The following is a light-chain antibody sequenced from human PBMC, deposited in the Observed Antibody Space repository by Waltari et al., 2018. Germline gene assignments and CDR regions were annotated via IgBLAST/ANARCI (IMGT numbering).Light chain of an antibody. CDR2: QNT. CDR3: QAWDSTYARV. Sequence: SYELTQPTSVSVAPGQTASITCSGDTLGAKSACWYQQKPGQSTVLVIHQNTKRPSGIPERFSGSNSGNTATLTISGTQTIDEADYHCQAWDSTYARVFGGGTKLTVL. J-gene: IGLJ2*01. V-gene: IGLV3-1*01. CDR1: TLGAKS.